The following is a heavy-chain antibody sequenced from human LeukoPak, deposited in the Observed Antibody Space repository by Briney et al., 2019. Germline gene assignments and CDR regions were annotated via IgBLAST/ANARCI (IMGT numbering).Heavy chain of an antibody. Sequence: SVKVSCKASGGTFNSKGITWVRQAPGQGLEWVGGMTPRFGTGNTAQKFQGRVAITADESTSTVYMELTSLRSDDTALYYCARVSTIMGRGYNYFDPWGQGTLVTVSS. CDR2: MTPRFGTG. J-gene: IGHJ5*02. V-gene: IGHV1-69*13. D-gene: IGHD2/OR15-2a*01. CDR3: ARVSTIMGRGYNYFDP. CDR1: GGTFNSKG.